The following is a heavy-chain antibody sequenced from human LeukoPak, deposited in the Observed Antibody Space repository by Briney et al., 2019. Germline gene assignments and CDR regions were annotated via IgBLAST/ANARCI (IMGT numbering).Heavy chain of an antibody. CDR3: ARGLLLWFGESGFDP. Sequence: PGGALRHYRAASGVTFSSYEKHWGRQNREKGLGWISAIGTAGDTYYPGSVKGRFTISRENAKNSLYLQMNSLRAGDTAVYYCARGLLLWFGESGFDPWGQGTLVTVSS. V-gene: IGHV3-13*04. CDR1: GVTFSSYE. CDR2: IGTAGDT. J-gene: IGHJ5*02. D-gene: IGHD3-10*01.